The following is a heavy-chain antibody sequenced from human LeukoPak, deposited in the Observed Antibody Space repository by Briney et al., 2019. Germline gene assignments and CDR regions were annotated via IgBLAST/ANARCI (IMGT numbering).Heavy chain of an antibody. CDR3: AKAEAARPNYFDY. CDR1: GFTFSSNG. V-gene: IGHV3-30*02. CDR2: IRYDGSNN. D-gene: IGHD6-6*01. J-gene: IGHJ4*02. Sequence: GGSLSLSCAASGFTFSSNGMHWVRQAPGKGREWVAFIRYDGSNNYYADSVKGRFTISRDNSKNTLYLQMNSLRAEDTAVYYCAKAEAARPNYFDYWGQGTLVTVSS.